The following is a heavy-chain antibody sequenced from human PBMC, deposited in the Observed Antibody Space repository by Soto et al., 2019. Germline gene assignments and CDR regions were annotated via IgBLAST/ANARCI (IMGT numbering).Heavy chain of an antibody. CDR3: TTYSGSSPE. D-gene: IGHD6-13*01. V-gene: IGHV3-7*03. Sequence: EVQLVESGGGLVQPGGSLRLACAASGFIFSSHWMSWVRQAPGKGLEWVANIKQDGSEKYYVDSVKGRFTISRDDSKNTMFLQMNSLETEDTGVYYCTTYSGSSPEWGQGTLVTVSS. CDR1: GFIFSSHW. CDR2: IKQDGSEK. J-gene: IGHJ4*02.